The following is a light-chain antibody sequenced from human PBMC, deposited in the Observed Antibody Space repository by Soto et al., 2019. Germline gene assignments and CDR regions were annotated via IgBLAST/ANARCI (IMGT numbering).Light chain of an antibody. CDR2: AVS. CDR3: QQGST. Sequence: DIQMTQSPSSVSASVGDRVTITCRASQGVSSWLAWYQQRPGKAPELLIYAVSNLQSGVPARFSGSGSGTDFTLTISSLQPEDFAVYYCQQGSTFGQGTKLEIK. V-gene: IGKV1-12*01. CDR1: QGVSSW. J-gene: IGKJ2*01.